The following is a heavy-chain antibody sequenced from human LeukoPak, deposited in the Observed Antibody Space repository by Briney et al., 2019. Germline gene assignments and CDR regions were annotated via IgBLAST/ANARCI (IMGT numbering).Heavy chain of an antibody. J-gene: IGHJ3*02. CDR2: IYYSGST. CDR3: ARIGAMGRFLEWPTNDAFDI. D-gene: IGHD3-3*01. V-gene: IGHV4-39*01. CDR1: GGSISSSSYY. Sequence: SETLSLTCTASGGSISSSSYYWGWIRQPPGKGLEWIGSIYYSGSTYYNPSLKSRVTISVDTSKNQFSLMLSSVTAADTAVYYCARIGAMGRFLEWPTNDAFDIWGQGTMVTVSS.